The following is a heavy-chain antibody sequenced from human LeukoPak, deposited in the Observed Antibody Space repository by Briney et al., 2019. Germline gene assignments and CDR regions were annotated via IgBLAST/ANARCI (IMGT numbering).Heavy chain of an antibody. Sequence: GGSLTLSCAPSGLTLSDCWVSWVRQAPGKGLEGVGRIKRKIDGETTDYGVPVKGRFTISRDDSKNMLYLQMSSLQTEDTAVYYCVAGLGSSELDYWGQGTLVTVSS. V-gene: IGHV3-15*01. D-gene: IGHD3-9*01. J-gene: IGHJ4*02. CDR3: VAGLGSSELDY. CDR1: GLTLSDCW. CDR2: IKRKIDGETT.